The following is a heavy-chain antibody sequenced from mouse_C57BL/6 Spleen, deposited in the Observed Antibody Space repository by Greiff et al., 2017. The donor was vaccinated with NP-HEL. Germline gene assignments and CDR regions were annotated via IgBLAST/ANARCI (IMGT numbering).Heavy chain of an antibody. CDR2: INPNNGGT. CDR1: GYTFTDYY. CDR3: ARANWERNYFDY. Sequence: EVQLQQSGPELVKPGASVKISCKASGYTFTDYYMNWVKQSHGKSLEWIGDINPNNGGTSYNQKFKGKATLTVDKSSSTAYMELRSLTSEDSAVYYCARANWERNYFDYWGQGTTLTVSS. J-gene: IGHJ2*01. V-gene: IGHV1-26*01. D-gene: IGHD4-1*02.